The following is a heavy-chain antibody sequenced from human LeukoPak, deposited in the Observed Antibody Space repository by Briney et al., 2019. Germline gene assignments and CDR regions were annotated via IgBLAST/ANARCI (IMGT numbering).Heavy chain of an antibody. J-gene: IGHJ4*02. D-gene: IGHD6-19*01. CDR1: GFTFSSYA. Sequence: GGSLRLSCAASGFTFSSYAMSWVRQAPGKGLEWVSAISGSGGSTYYADSVKGRFTISRDNSKNTLYLQMNSLRAEDTAVYYCARDPRYSSVGYWGQGTPVTVSS. V-gene: IGHV3-23*01. CDR2: ISGSGGST. CDR3: ARDPRYSSVGY.